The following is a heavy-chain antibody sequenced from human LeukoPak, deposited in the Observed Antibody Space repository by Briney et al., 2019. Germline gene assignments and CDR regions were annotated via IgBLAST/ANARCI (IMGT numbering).Heavy chain of an antibody. CDR3: ASAPYCSSTSCYLPYYYYMDV. CDR1: GYTFTGYY. CDR2: IIPIFGTA. D-gene: IGHD2-2*01. V-gene: IGHV1-69*05. J-gene: IGHJ6*03. Sequence: SVKVSCKASGYTFTGYYMHWVRQAPGQGLEWMGGIIPIFGTANYAQKFQGRVTITTDESTSTAYMELSSLRSEDTAVYYCASAPYCSSTSCYLPYYYYMDVWGKGTTVTVSS.